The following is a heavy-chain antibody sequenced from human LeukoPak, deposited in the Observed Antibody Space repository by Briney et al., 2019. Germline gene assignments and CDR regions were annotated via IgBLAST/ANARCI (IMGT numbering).Heavy chain of an antibody. D-gene: IGHD4-17*01. CDR2: ISGSGGST. Sequence: GGSLRLSCAASGFTFSSYAMSWVRQAPGKGLEWVSAISGSGGSTYYADPVKGRFTISRDNSKNTLYLQMYSLRAEDTAVYYCAKGADYGDYGGTYYFDYWGQGTLVTVSS. CDR1: GFTFSSYA. V-gene: IGHV3-23*01. J-gene: IGHJ4*02. CDR3: AKGADYGDYGGTYYFDY.